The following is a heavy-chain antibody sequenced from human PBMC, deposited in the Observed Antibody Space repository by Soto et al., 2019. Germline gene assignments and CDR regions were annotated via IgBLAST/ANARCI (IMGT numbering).Heavy chain of an antibody. V-gene: IGHV4-4*02. CDR1: GDSITSTSY. D-gene: IGHD3-22*01. J-gene: IGHJ3*02. CDR3: ARVSKDASGYYYGAFDI. CDR2: IYHSGGT. Sequence: SSETLSLTCGVSGDSITSTSYWSWVRQPPGKGLEWIGEIYHSGGTNSNPSLKSRVTMSVDKSKNQLSLRLSSVTAADTALYYCARVSKDASGYYYGAFDIWGQGTMVTVSS.